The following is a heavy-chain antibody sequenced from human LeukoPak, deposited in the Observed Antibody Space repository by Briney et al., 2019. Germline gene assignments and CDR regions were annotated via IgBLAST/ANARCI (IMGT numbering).Heavy chain of an antibody. CDR3: ARGYCTNGVCYPTYYYYYMDV. V-gene: IGHV1-69*13. CDR2: IIPIFGTA. CDR1: GGTFSSYA. Sequence: ASVKVSCKASGGTFSSYAISWVRQAPGQGLEWMGGIIPIFGTANYAQKFQGRVTITADESTSAAYMELSSLRSEDTAVYYCARGYCTNGVCYPTYYYYYMDVWGKGTTVTVSS. J-gene: IGHJ6*03. D-gene: IGHD2-8*01.